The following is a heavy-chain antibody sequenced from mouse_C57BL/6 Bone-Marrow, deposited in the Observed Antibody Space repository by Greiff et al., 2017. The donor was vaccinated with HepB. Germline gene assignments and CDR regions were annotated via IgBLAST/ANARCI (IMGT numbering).Heavy chain of an antibody. Sequence: EVKLVESGGDLVKPGGSLKLSCAASGFTFSSYGMSWVRQTPDKRLEWVATIRSGGSYTYYPDSVKGRFTISRDNAKNTLYLQMSSLKSEDTAMYDCATPYGEGFAYWGQGTLVTVSA. J-gene: IGHJ3*01. CDR1: GFTFSSYG. CDR2: IRSGGSYT. CDR3: ATPYGEGFAY. D-gene: IGHD2-13*01. V-gene: IGHV5-6*01.